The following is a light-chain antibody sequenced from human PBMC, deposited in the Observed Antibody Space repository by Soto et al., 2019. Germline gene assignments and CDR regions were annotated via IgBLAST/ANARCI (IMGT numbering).Light chain of an antibody. Sequence: QSALTQPASVSGSPGQSITISCTGTSSDVGGYNYVSWYQQHPGKAPKLMIYDVSNRPSGVSNRCSGSKSGNTASLTISGLQAEDEADYYCSSYTSSGTVLFGGGIKLTVL. J-gene: IGLJ2*01. CDR1: SSDVGGYNY. CDR2: DVS. CDR3: SSYTSSGTVL. V-gene: IGLV2-14*01.